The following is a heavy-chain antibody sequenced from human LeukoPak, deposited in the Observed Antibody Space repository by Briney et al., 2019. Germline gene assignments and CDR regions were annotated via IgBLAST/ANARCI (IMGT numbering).Heavy chain of an antibody. CDR3: AKGETSTVT. J-gene: IGHJ4*02. CDR1: GFTFSSYG. D-gene: IGHD4-17*01. Sequence: PGGSLRLSCAASGFTFSSYGMHWVRQAPGKGLEWVAVISYDGSNKYYADSVQGRLTISRDNSKNTLYLQMNSLRAEDTAVYYCAKGETSTVTWGQGTLVTVS. V-gene: IGHV3-30*18. CDR2: ISYDGSNK.